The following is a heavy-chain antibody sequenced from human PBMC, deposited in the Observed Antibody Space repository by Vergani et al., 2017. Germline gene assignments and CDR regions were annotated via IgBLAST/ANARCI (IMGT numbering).Heavy chain of an antibody. CDR3: AKGRTGVGILTGYYSYYGMDV. V-gene: IGHV3-49*03. D-gene: IGHD3-9*01. CDR2: IRSKAYGGTT. CDR1: GFIFGDYA. Sequence: EVQLVESGGGLVQPGRSLRLSCRTSGFIFGDYAMSWFRQAPGKGLEWVGFIRSKAYGGTTEYAASVKGRFSVSRDDSKNTLYLQMNSLRAEDTAVYYCAKGRTGVGILTGYYSYYGMDVWGQGTTVTVSS. J-gene: IGHJ6*02.